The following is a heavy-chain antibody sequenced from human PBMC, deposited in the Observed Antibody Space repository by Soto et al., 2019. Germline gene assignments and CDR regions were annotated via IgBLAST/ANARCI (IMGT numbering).Heavy chain of an antibody. V-gene: IGHV4-31*03. Sequence: SETLSLTCTVSGGSISSGGYYWSWIRQHPGKGLEWIGYIYYSGSTYYNPSLKSRVTISVDTSKNQFSLKLSSVTAADTAVYYCARTDEELGIVFDYWGQGTLVTVSS. CDR3: ARTDEELGIVFDY. D-gene: IGHD7-27*01. CDR2: IYYSGST. J-gene: IGHJ4*02. CDR1: GGSISSGGYY.